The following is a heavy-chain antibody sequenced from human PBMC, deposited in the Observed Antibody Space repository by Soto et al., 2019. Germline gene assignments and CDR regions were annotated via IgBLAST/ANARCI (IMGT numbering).Heavy chain of an antibody. V-gene: IGHV4-59*12. CDR2: IYYSGST. D-gene: IGHD3-3*01. Sequence: PSETLSLTCTVSGGSISSYYWSWIRQPPGKGLEWIGDIYYSGSTNYNPSLKSRVTISVDTSKNQFSLKLSSVTAADTAVYYCARVSRLKYDLWSGYDYWGQGTLVTVSS. CDR1: GGSISSYY. J-gene: IGHJ4*02. CDR3: ARVSRLKYDLWSGYDY.